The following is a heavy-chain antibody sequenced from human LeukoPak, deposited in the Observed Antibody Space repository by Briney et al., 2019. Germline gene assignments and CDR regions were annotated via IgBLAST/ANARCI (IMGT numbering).Heavy chain of an antibody. CDR1: GGSFSGFH. J-gene: IGHJ4*02. V-gene: IGHV4-34*01. D-gene: IGHD3-22*01. Sequence: SETLSLTCAVYGGSFSGFHWNWIRQPPGKGLEWIGDINHSGSTHYNPSLKSRVTISVDTSKNQFSLKLSSVTAADTAVYYCARLRYYYDSSGYHLARIFDYWGQGTLVTVSS. CDR2: INHSGST. CDR3: ARLRYYYDSSGYHLARIFDY.